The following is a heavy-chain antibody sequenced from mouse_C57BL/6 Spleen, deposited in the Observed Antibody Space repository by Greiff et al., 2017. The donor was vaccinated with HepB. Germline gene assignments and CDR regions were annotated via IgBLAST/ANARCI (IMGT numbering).Heavy chain of an antibody. CDR1: GFTFSSYA. Sequence: VKLLESGGGLVKPGGSLKLSCAASGFTFSSYAMSWVRQTPEKRLEWVATISDGGSYTYYPDNVKGRFTISRDNAKNNLYLQMSHLMSEDTAMYYCARGEVDYWGQGTTLTVSS. V-gene: IGHV5-4*03. CDR3: ARGEVDY. CDR2: ISDGGSYT. J-gene: IGHJ2*01.